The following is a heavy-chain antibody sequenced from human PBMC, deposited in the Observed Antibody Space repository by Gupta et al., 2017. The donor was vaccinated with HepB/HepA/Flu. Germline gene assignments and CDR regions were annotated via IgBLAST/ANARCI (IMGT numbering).Heavy chain of an antibody. CDR2: ITSSTSTI. CDR1: GFTFSRYR. D-gene: IGHD6-13*01. J-gene: IGHJ4*02. CDR3: ATVSSEKQLGYYFDY. Sequence: EVQLVESGGGLVQPGGSLRLSCAASGFTFSRYRMNWVRQAPGKGLEWVSHITSSTSTIYYADSVKGRFTISRDNAKNSLYLQMNSLRDEDTAVYYCATVSSEKQLGYYFDYWGQGTLVTVSS. V-gene: IGHV3-48*02.